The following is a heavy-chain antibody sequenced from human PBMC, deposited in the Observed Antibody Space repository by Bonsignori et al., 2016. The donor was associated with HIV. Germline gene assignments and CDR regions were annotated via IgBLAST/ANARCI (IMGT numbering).Heavy chain of an antibody. CDR2: IFPIIGVT. Sequence: QVRLVQSGAEVKKPGSSVKVSCKASGGSFGNYALTWVRQAPGQGLDYMGAIFPIIGVTAYAQKFQGRVTMTADKSMGTAYLELSGLTSEDTALYFCARSTRIAAVGPWGQGTLVTVSS. D-gene: IGHD6-13*01. V-gene: IGHV1-69*04. J-gene: IGHJ5*02. CDR1: GGSFGNYA. CDR3: ARSTRIAAVGP.